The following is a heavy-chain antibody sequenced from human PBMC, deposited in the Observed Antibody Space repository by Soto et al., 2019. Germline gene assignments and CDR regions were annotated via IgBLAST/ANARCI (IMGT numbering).Heavy chain of an antibody. V-gene: IGHV4-31*03. CDR2: IYYSGST. D-gene: IGHD2-21*02. J-gene: IGHJ6*03. CDR1: GGSISSGGYY. CDR3: SRDLISDHYYYYYMDV. Sequence: QVQLQESGPGLVKPSQTLSLTCTVSGGSISSGGYYWSWIRQHPGKGLEWIGYIYYSGSTYYNPSLKSRVTISVDTSKNQFSLQLSAVTAADTAVYYCSRDLISDHYYYYYMDVWGKGTTVTVS.